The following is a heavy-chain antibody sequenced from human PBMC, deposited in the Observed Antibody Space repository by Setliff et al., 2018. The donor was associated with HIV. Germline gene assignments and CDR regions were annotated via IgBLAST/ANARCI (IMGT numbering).Heavy chain of an antibody. J-gene: IGHJ2*01. CDR2: ISTYKGNT. CDR1: GYTFTSYG. Sequence: GASVKVSCKASGYTFTSYGISWVRQAPGQGLEWMGWISTYKGNTKYEQKFQGRVTMITDTSTSTAYMELKSLRSEDTAVYYCARDHHSGRGSNFPWYSNLWGRGTLVTVSS. CDR3: ARDHHSGRGSNFPWYSNL. V-gene: IGHV1-18*04. D-gene: IGHD1-26*01.